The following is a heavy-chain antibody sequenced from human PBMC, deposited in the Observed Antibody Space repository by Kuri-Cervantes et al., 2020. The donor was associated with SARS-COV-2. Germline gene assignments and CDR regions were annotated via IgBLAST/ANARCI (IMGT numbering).Heavy chain of an antibody. CDR2: ISNRGSTK. J-gene: IGHJ6*03. CDR1: GFTFSDYS. Sequence: GGSLRLSCAASGFTFSDYSMNWVRQAPGKGLEWVSFISNRGSTKYYGDSVKGRFTISRDNSKNTLYLQMNSLRPEDKAVYYCARENGDYPYYYYSMDVWGKGTTVTVSS. D-gene: IGHD4-17*01. V-gene: IGHV3-48*01. CDR3: ARENGDYPYYYYSMDV.